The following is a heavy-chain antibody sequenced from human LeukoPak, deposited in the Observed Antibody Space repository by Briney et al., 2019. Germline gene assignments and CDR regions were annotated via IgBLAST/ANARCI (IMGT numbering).Heavy chain of an antibody. J-gene: IGHJ4*02. CDR3: ARGYYYDSSGYSDY. D-gene: IGHD3-22*01. Sequence: PGRCLRLSCAVSGFTFSSFSINWVRQAPRKGLEWVSSIRSSISYIYYADSVKGRFTISRDNATNSLYLQMNSLRAEDTAVYYCARGYYYDSSGYSDYWGQGTLVTVSS. V-gene: IGHV3-21*01. CDR2: IRSSISYI. CDR1: GFTFSSFS.